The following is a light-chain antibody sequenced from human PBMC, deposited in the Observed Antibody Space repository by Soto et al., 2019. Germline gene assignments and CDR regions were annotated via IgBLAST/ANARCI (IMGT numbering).Light chain of an antibody. CDR2: KAS. CDR1: QTISSW. J-gene: IGKJ1*01. Sequence: DIQMTQSPSTLSGSVGDRVTITCRASQTISSWLAWYQQKPGKAPKLLIYKASTLKSGVPSRFSGSGSGTEFTLTISSLQPDDFATYYCQHYNSYSWTFGQGTKVDNK. V-gene: IGKV1-5*03. CDR3: QHYNSYSWT.